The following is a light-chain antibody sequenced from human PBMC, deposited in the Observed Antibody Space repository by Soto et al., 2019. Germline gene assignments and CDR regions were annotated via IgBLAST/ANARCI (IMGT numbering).Light chain of an antibody. CDR2: EVN. Sequence: QSALTQPASVSGSPGQSITISCTGTSSDVGRYNYVSWYQQHPGKAPKLMIYEVNNRPPGISNRFSGSKSGNTASLTISGLQAEDEADYYCSSFTSTSTYVLGTGTKLTVL. CDR1: SSDVGRYNY. V-gene: IGLV2-14*01. J-gene: IGLJ1*01. CDR3: SSFTSTSTYV.